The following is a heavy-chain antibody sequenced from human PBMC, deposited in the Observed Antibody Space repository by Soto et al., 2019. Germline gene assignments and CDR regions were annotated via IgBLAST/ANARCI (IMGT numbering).Heavy chain of an antibody. CDR1: GFTFSSYS. J-gene: IGHJ3*02. Sequence: GGSLRLSCAASGFTFSSYSMNWVRQAPGKGLEWVSSISSSSSYIYYADSVKGRFTISRDNAKNSLYLQMNSLRAEDTAVYYCAGDWIKLWLNAFDIWGQGTVVTVSS. D-gene: IGHD5-18*01. V-gene: IGHV3-21*01. CDR3: AGDWIKLWLNAFDI. CDR2: ISSSSSYI.